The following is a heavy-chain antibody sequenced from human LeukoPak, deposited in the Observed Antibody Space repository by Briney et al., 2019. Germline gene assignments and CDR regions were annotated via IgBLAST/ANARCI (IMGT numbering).Heavy chain of an antibody. CDR2: IYYSGST. CDR3: ARVGVTTSYYYYYYYMDV. Sequence: PSETLSLTCAVYGGSFSGYYWSWIRQPPGKGLEWIGYIYYSGSTNYNPSLKSRVTIPVDTSKNQFSLKLSSVTAADTAVYYCARVGVTTSYYYYYYYMDVWGKGTTVTVSS. J-gene: IGHJ6*03. D-gene: IGHD4-17*01. V-gene: IGHV4-59*01. CDR1: GGSFSGYY.